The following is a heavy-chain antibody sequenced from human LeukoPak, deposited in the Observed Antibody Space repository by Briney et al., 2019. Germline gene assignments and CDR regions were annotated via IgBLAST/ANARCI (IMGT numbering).Heavy chain of an antibody. CDR1: GFTFSSYG. V-gene: IGHV3-48*02. CDR3: VRRGDTAMVTGFCDY. J-gene: IGHJ4*02. CDR2: ISSSSSTI. Sequence: GGSLRLSCAASGFTFSSYGMHWVRQAPGKGLEWVSYISSSSSTIYYADSVKGRFTISRDNAKNSLYLQMNSLRDEDTAVYYCVRRGDTAMVTGFCDYWGQGTLVTVSS. D-gene: IGHD5-18*01.